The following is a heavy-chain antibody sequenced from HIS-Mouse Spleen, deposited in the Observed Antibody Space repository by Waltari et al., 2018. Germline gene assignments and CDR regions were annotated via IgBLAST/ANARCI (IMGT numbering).Heavy chain of an antibody. D-gene: IGHD1-20*01. Sequence: QVQLVESGGGVVQPGRSLRLSCAASGFTFSSYAMHWVRQAPGEGLEWGADIAYDGSNKYYADSVKGRFTISRDNSKNTLYLQMNSLRAEDTAVYYCARDHRNNWAIRDWGQGTLVTVSS. CDR3: ARDHRNNWAIRD. CDR2: IAYDGSNK. V-gene: IGHV3-30-3*01. CDR1: GFTFSSYA. J-gene: IGHJ4*02.